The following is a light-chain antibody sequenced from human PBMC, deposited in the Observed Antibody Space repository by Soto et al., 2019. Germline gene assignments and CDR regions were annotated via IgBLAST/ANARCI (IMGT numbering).Light chain of an antibody. CDR1: QSVSSSY. CDR3: QQYGKSAMFT. CDR2: GAS. Sequence: EIVLTQSPGTLSLSPGDRATLSCRASQSVSSSYLAWYQQKPGQAPSLLIYGASNRATGIPDRFSGGGSGTDFTLTISSLEPEDFAAYYCQQYGKSAMFTFGQGTKLEIK. J-gene: IGKJ2*01. V-gene: IGKV3-20*01.